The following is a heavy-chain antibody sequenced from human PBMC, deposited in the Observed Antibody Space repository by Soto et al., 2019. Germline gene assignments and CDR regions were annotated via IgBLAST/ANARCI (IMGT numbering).Heavy chain of an antibody. Sequence: QVQLQESGPGLVKPSETLSLICTVSGSSSRTYYWTWVRQTPGKGLEWIGYVSDSGTTKYSPSLNSRLTISIDTSKNQSTRKLNSVTAADTAMYYCARGTGYTSGWYEFADYWGQGTLVTVSS. J-gene: IGHJ4*02. CDR1: GSSSRTYY. CDR2: VSDSGTT. V-gene: IGHV4-59*08. D-gene: IGHD6-19*01. CDR3: ARGTGYTSGWYEFADY.